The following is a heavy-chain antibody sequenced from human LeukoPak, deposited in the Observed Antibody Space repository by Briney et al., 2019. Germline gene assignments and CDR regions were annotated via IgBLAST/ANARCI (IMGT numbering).Heavy chain of an antibody. D-gene: IGHD3-10*01. CDR2: TYYRSKWFN. J-gene: IGHJ3*02. V-gene: IGHV6-1*01. CDR3: ARGFGYGFDI. Sequence: SQTLSLTCAISGDIVSSNSAAWNWIRHSPSRGLEWLGRTYYRSKWFNGYAVSVKSRITVNPDTSKNQFSLQLSSVTPEDTAVYFCARGFGYGFDIWGQGTMVTVSS. CDR1: GDIVSSNSAA.